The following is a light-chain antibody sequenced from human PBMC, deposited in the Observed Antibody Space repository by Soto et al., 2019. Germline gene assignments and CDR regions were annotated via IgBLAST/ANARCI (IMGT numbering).Light chain of an antibody. J-gene: IGLJ2*01. Sequence: QSALTQPASVSGSPGQSITISCTTTSSDVGTYNLVSWYQQHPGKAPKLMIYEGTNRPSGVSNRSSGSKSGNTASLTISGLQAEDAAHYYCSTYAGRVVFGGGTKLTVL. CDR2: EGT. V-gene: IGLV2-23*01. CDR3: STYAGRVV. CDR1: SSDVGTYNL.